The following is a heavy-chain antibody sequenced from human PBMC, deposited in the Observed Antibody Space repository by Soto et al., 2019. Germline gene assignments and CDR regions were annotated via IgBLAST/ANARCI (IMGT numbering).Heavy chain of an antibody. Sequence: QITLKESGPTLVKPTQTLTLTCTFSGFSLSTNRVGVGWIRQPPGKALEWLALIYWDDDKRYSPSLKSRLTITKDTSKNQVVLTMTNMDPVDTATYYCAHSRRDLPQYYFDYWGQGTLVTVSS. V-gene: IGHV2-5*02. J-gene: IGHJ4*02. CDR1: GFSLSTNRVG. CDR2: IYWDDDK. CDR3: AHSRRDLPQYYFDY.